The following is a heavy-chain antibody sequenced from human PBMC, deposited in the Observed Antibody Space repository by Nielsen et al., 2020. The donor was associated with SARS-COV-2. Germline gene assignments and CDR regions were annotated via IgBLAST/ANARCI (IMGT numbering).Heavy chain of an antibody. CDR3: AGPAGTFDL. Sequence: SETLSLTCTVDGGSFSGLYWSWFRQAPGKGLEWIGEISHSGVTNYNSSLKSRVTMSLDTSKTHFSLELSSVTAADTAVYYCAGPAGTFDLWGQGTMVTVSS. CDR1: GGSFSGLY. CDR2: ISHSGVT. J-gene: IGHJ3*01. V-gene: IGHV4-34*01.